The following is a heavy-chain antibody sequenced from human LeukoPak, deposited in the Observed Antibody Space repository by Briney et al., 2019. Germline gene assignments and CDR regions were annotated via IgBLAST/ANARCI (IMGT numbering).Heavy chain of an antibody. CDR2: ISGSGGST. Sequence: GGSLRLSCAASGFTFSSYAMSWVRQAPGKGLEWVSAISGSGGSTYYADSVKGRFTISRDNSKNTLYLQMNGLRAEDTAVYFCSSSGWGLPTYYFDYWGQGTLVTVSS. J-gene: IGHJ4*02. V-gene: IGHV3-23*01. D-gene: IGHD6-19*01. CDR1: GFTFSSYA. CDR3: SSSGWGLPTYYFDY.